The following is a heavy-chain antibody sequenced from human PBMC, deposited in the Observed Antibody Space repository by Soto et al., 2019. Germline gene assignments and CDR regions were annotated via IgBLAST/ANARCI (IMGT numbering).Heavy chain of an antibody. D-gene: IGHD4-17*01. CDR2: IGTAGDT. CDR1: GFTFSSYD. CDR3: AREGWGAYGDYHYGMDV. Sequence: EVQLVESGGGLVQPGGSLRLSCAASGFTFSSYDMHWVRQATGKGLEWVSAIGTAGDTYYPGSVKGRFTISRENAKNSLYLQMNSLRAGDTAVYYCAREGWGAYGDYHYGMDVWGQGTTVTVSS. V-gene: IGHV3-13*04. J-gene: IGHJ6*02.